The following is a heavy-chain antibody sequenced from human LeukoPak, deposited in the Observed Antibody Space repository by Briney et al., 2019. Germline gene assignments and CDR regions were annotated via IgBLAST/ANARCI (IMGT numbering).Heavy chain of an antibody. D-gene: IGHD2-2*01. CDR3: AGAATGVVVPAAITGRWFDP. J-gene: IGHJ5*02. Sequence: SETLSLTCAVYGGSFSGYYWSWIRQPPGKGLEWIGEINHSGSTNYNPSLKSRVTISVDTSKNQFSLKLSSVTAADTAVYYCAGAATGVVVPAAITGRWFDPWGQGTLVTVSS. CDR1: GGSFSGYY. V-gene: IGHV4-34*01. CDR2: INHSGST.